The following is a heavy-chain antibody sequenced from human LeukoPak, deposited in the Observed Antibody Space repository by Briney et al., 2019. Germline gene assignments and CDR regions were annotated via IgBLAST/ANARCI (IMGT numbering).Heavy chain of an antibody. CDR1: GGSFSGYY. V-gene: IGHV4-34*01. CDR3: ARGGVVIDAFDI. CDR2: INHSGST. J-gene: IGHJ3*02. D-gene: IGHD2-15*01. Sequence: SETLSLTCAVYGGSFSGYYWSWIRQPPGKGLEWIGEINHSGSTNYNPSLKGRVTISVDTSKNQFSLKLSSVTAADTAVYYCARGGVVIDAFDIWGQGTMVTVSS.